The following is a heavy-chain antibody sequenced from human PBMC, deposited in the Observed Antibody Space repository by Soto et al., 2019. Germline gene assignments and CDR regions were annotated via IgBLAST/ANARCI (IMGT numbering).Heavy chain of an antibody. J-gene: IGHJ4*02. CDR1: GGSISSYY. V-gene: IGHV4-59*01. Sequence: SETLSLTCTVSGGSISSYYWSWIRQPPGKGLEWIGYIYYSGSTNYNPSLKSRVTISVDTSKNQFSLKLSSVTAADTAVYYCARVYCSGGSCYSHFDYWGQGTLVTVSS. D-gene: IGHD2-15*01. CDR2: IYYSGST. CDR3: ARVYCSGGSCYSHFDY.